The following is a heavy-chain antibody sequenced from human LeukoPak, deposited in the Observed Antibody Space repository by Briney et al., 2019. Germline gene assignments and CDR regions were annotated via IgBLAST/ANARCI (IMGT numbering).Heavy chain of an antibody. CDR2: NNPNSGDT. J-gene: IGHJ4*02. Sequence: ASVKVSCKASGYTFTNYGITWVRQAPGQGLEWMGWNNPNSGDTHYAQKFQDKVTMTRDTSINTVYMELSRLRFDDTAVYYCARVLPSDHWGQGTLVTVSS. CDR3: ARVLPSDH. CDR1: GYTFTNYG. V-gene: IGHV1-2*02.